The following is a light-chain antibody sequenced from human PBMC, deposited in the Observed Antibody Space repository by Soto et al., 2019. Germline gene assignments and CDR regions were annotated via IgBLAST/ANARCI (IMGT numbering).Light chain of an antibody. CDR1: QYVRSNY. CDR2: ITS. Sequence: EIVLTQSPGTLSLSPGERATLSCRASQYVRSNYLAWYQQKPGQTPRLLIYITSSRAPGIPERFSGSGSGTDFTLPISRLEPEDCAVYFCQQYGDSPWTCGQGTKVEIK. CDR3: QQYGDSPWT. V-gene: IGKV3-20*01. J-gene: IGKJ1*01.